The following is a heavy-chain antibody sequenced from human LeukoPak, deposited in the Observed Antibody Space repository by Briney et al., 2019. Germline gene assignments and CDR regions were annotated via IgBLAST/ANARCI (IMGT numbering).Heavy chain of an antibody. CDR3: ARDRVNYYGSGSYFDY. CDR1: GGSISSGSYY. CDR2: IYTSGST. V-gene: IGHV4-61*02. Sequence: PSQTLSLTCTVSGGSISSGSYYWSWIRQPAGKGLEWIGRIYTSGSTNYNPSLKSRVTISVDTSKNQFSLKLSSVTAADTAVYYCARDRVNYYGSGSYFDYWGQGTLVTVSS. J-gene: IGHJ4*02. D-gene: IGHD3-10*01.